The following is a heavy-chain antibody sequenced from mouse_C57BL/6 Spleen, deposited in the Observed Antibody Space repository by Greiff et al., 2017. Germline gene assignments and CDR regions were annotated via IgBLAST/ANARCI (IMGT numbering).Heavy chain of an antibody. J-gene: IGHJ2*01. Sequence: VQLQQSGAELARPGASVKLSCKASGYTFTSYGISWVKQRTGKGLEWIGEINPRSGNTYYNEKFKGKATLTADKSSSTAYMELRSLTSEDSAVYFCARGIYYYGSSKVYFDYWGQGTTLTVSS. CDR1: GYTFTSYG. D-gene: IGHD1-1*01. CDR2: INPRSGNT. CDR3: ARGIYYYGSSKVYFDY. V-gene: IGHV1-81*01.